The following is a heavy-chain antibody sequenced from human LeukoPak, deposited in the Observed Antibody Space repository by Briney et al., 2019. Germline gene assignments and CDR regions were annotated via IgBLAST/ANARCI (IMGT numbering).Heavy chain of an antibody. V-gene: IGHV4-39*01. CDR2: IYYSGST. Sequence: PREPLPLTCTVSGGPISRSIYYWGWTPKPPGKGLGWIGSIYYSGSTYYNPSLKSRVPISVDTSKNQFSLKLSSVTAADTAVYYCARIPEYSSSGYMDVWGKGTTVTVSS. CDR1: GGPISRSIYY. J-gene: IGHJ6*03. D-gene: IGHD6-6*01. CDR3: ARIPEYSSSGYMDV.